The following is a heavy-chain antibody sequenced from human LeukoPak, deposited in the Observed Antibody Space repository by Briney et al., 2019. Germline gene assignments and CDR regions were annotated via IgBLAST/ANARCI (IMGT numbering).Heavy chain of an antibody. CDR3: ARDGLLPDYYGSGRIIPYFDY. J-gene: IGHJ4*02. CDR2: ISSSGSTI. V-gene: IGHV3-48*03. D-gene: IGHD3-10*01. Sequence: PGGSLRLSCAASGFTFSSYEMNWVRQAPGKGLEWVSYISSSGSTIYYADSVKGRFTISRDNAKNSLYLQMNSLRAEDTAVYYCARDGLLPDYYGSGRIIPYFDYWGQGTLVTVSS. CDR1: GFTFSSYE.